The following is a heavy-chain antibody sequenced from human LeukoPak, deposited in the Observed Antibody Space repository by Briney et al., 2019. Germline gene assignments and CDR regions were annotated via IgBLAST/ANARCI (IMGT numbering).Heavy chain of an antibody. D-gene: IGHD3-9*01. CDR2: ISCDGSNK. J-gene: IGHJ6*02. Sequence: PGGSLRLSCAASGFTFSSYGMHWVRQAPGKGLEWVAVISCDGSNKYYADFVKGRFTISRDNSKNTLYLQMNSLRAEDTAVYYCAKGTVLRYFDWSPIAPNYYYGMDVWGQGTTVTVSS. CDR1: GFTFSSYG. V-gene: IGHV3-30*18. CDR3: AKGTVLRYFDWSPIAPNYYYGMDV.